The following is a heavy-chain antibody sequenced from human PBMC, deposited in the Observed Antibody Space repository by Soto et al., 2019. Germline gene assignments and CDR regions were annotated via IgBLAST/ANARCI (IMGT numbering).Heavy chain of an antibody. CDR3: AREGLSLGLL. D-gene: IGHD1-26*01. Sequence: QVQLVESGGGVVQPGRSLRLSCAASGFTFSSYGMHWFRQAPGKGLEWVAVIWYDGSNKYYADSVKGRFTISRDNSKNTLYLQMNSLRAEDTAVYYCAREGLSLGLLWGQGTLVTVSS. CDR2: IWYDGSNK. V-gene: IGHV3-33*01. CDR1: GFTFSSYG. J-gene: IGHJ4*02.